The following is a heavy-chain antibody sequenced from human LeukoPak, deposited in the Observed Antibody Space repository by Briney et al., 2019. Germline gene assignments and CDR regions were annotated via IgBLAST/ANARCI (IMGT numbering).Heavy chain of an antibody. D-gene: IGHD4-11*01. V-gene: IGHV4-59*11. CDR1: GGSINSHY. J-gene: IGHJ5*02. CDR3: ARTGDYSRSTGGWFDP. Sequence: SETLSLTCKVSGGSINSHYWSWIRQHPGKGLEWIGYIFYSGSTNYSPSLKSRVTISVATSKNQFSLRLKSVTAADTAVYFCARTGDYSRSTGGWFDPWGQGTLVTVSS. CDR2: IFYSGST.